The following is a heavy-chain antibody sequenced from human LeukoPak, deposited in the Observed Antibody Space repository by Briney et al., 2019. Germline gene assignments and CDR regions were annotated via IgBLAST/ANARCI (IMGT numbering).Heavy chain of an antibody. V-gene: IGHV4-34*01. D-gene: IGHD2-15*01. Sequence: PSETLSLTCAVYGGSFSGYYWSWIRQPPGKGLEWIGEINHSGSTNYNPSLKSRVTISVDTSKNQFSLKLSSVTAADTAVYYCARLCSGGSCYSGGHGYWGQGTLVTVSS. CDR2: INHSGST. CDR3: ARLCSGGSCYSGGHGY. J-gene: IGHJ4*02. CDR1: GGSFSGYY.